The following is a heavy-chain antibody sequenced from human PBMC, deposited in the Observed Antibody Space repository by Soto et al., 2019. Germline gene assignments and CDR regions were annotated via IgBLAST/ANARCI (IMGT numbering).Heavy chain of an antibody. CDR3: ARDRVESGYPEYFQH. V-gene: IGHV3-53*01. CDR1: GFTVSTYH. J-gene: IGHJ1*01. D-gene: IGHD3-22*01. CDR2: IYSAGSA. Sequence: GSLRLSCAASGFTVSTYHMSWVRQAPGKGLEWVSVIYSAGSADFADSVKGRFTISRDNSKNTLYLQMNSLRAEDTAVYYCARDRVESGYPEYFQHWGQGTLVTVSS.